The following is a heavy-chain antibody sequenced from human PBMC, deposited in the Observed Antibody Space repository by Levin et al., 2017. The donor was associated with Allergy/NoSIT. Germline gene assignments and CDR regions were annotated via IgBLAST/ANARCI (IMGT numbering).Heavy chain of an antibody. V-gene: IGHV4-30-4*01. CDR3: ARQLASGSHFDY. D-gene: IGHD3-10*01. CDR1: GGSISSDHYY. Sequence: SPTLSLPCTVSGGSISSDHYYWSWIRQPPGKGLEWIGYIYYSGSTYYNPSLKSRFTISIDTSKNQFSLVLTSVTAADTAFYYCARQLASGSHFDYWGQGTLVTVSS. J-gene: IGHJ4*02. CDR2: IYYSGST.